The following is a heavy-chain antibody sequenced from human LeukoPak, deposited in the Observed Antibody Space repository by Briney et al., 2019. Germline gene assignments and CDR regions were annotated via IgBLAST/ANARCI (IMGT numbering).Heavy chain of an antibody. D-gene: IGHD6-19*01. J-gene: IGHJ4*02. CDR1: GYTFTSYG. V-gene: IGHV1-18*01. CDR3: ARAYSSGSPFDY. CDR2: ISAYSGNT. Sequence: ASVKVSCKASGYTFTSYGISWVRQAPGQGLEWMGWISAYSGNTNYAQKLQGRVTMTTDTSTSTAYMELRSLRSDDTAVYYCARAYSSGSPFDYWGQGTLVTVSS.